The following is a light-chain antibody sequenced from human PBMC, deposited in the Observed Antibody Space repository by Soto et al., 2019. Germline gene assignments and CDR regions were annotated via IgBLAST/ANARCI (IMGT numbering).Light chain of an antibody. J-gene: IGLJ2*01. V-gene: IGLV2-11*01. CDR3: CSYAGTHNSVI. CDR1: SSDVGGYNF. CDR2: DVT. Sequence: QAVVTQPRSVSGSPGQSVTISCTGTSSDVGGYNFVSWYQQHPDKAPKLMIYDVTKRPSGVPDRFSGSKSGNTASLTISGLQAEDEADYYCCSYAGTHNSVIFGGGTKLTVL.